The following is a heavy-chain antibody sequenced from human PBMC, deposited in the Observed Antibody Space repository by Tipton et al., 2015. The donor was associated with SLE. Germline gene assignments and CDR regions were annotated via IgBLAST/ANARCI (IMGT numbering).Heavy chain of an antibody. Sequence: SLRLSCAASGFSFSGFWMHWVRQAPGKGLVWVSRVDSAGTTTIYADSVKGRFTISRDNAKNTLYLQMNSLRAEDTAVYYCARESLTGTTDYFDYWGQGTLVTVSS. CDR2: VDSAGTTT. CDR1: GFSFSGFW. J-gene: IGHJ4*02. V-gene: IGHV3-74*01. CDR3: ARESLTGTTDYFDY. D-gene: IGHD1-20*01.